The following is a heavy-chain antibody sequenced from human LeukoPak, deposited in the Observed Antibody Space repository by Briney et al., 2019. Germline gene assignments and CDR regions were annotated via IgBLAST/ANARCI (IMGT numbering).Heavy chain of an antibody. CDR1: GYTFTSYA. V-gene: IGHV1-8*03. Sequence: ASVKVSCKASGYTFTSYAMHWVRQAPGQGLEWMGWMNPNSGNTGYAQKFQGRVTITRNTSISTAYMELSSLRSEDTAVYYCARGPSPWGDWGQGTLVIVSS. D-gene: IGHD3-16*01. CDR3: ARGPSPWGD. CDR2: MNPNSGNT. J-gene: IGHJ4*02.